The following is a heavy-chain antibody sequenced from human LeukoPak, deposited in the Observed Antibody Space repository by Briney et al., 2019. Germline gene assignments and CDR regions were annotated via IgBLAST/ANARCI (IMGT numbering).Heavy chain of an antibody. Sequence: PGGSLRLSCAVSGINVSSNYMNWVRQAPGKGLEWVSVIYSGGTTYYADSVKGRFTISRDNSKNTLYLQMNGLRAEDTAVYYCARGTRRFYSDSSGFAGDYYYYYMDVWGKGTTVIVSS. J-gene: IGHJ6*03. CDR1: GINVSSNY. CDR2: IYSGGTT. CDR3: ARGTRRFYSDSSGFAGDYYYYYMDV. D-gene: IGHD3-22*01. V-gene: IGHV3-53*01.